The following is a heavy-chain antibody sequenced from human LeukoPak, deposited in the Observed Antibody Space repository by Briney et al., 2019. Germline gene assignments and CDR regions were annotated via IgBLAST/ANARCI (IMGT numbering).Heavy chain of an antibody. V-gene: IGHV4-34*01. CDR3: ARTRYSSSWEYFDY. CDR1: GGSFSGYY. D-gene: IGHD6-13*01. CDR2: INHSGST. J-gene: IGHJ4*02. Sequence: SETLSLTCAVYGGSFSGYYWSWIRQPPGKGLEWIGEINHSGSTNYNPSLKSRVTISVDTSKNQFSLKLSSVTAADTAVYYCARTRYSSSWEYFDYWGQGTLVTVSS.